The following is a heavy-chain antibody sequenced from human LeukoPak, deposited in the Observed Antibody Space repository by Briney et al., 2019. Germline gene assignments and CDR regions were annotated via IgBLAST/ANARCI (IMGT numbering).Heavy chain of an antibody. Sequence: SETPSLTCAVYGGSFSGYYWSWIRQPPGKGLEWIGEINHSGSTNYNPSLKSRVTISVDTSKNQFSLKLSSVTAADTAVYYCARTITIFGLVNDYWGQGTLVTVSS. V-gene: IGHV4-34*01. D-gene: IGHD3-3*01. CDR1: GGSFSGYY. J-gene: IGHJ4*02. CDR3: ARTITIFGLVNDY. CDR2: INHSGST.